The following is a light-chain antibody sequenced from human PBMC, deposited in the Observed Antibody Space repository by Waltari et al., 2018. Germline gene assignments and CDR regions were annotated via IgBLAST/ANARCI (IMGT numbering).Light chain of an antibody. J-gene: IGKJ1*01. CDR2: DAS. CDR1: QSVGRF. V-gene: IGKV3-20*01. CDR3: QKYVNLPAT. Sequence: EIVLTQSPGTLSLSPGDKATLSCRASQSVGRFLAWYQKKPGQAPRLLIYDASTRASGIPDRLSGSGSGTDFSLTISRLEPEDFAVYFCQKYVNLPATFGQGTKVEIQ.